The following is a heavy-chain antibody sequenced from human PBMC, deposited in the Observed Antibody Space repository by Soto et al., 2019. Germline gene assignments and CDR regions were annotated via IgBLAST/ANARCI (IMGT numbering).Heavy chain of an antibody. Sequence: GGSLRLSCAASGFTFSSYGMHWVRQAPGKGLEWVAVISYDGSNKYYADSVKGRFTISRDNSENTLYLQMNSLRAEDTAVYYCAKDTVDIVATILGAFDIWGQGTMVTVSS. V-gene: IGHV3-30*18. CDR3: AKDTVDIVATILGAFDI. CDR2: ISYDGSNK. D-gene: IGHD5-12*01. CDR1: GFTFSSYG. J-gene: IGHJ3*02.